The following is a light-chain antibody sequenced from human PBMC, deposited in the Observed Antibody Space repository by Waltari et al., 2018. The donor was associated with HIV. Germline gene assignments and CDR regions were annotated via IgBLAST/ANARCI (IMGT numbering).Light chain of an antibody. Sequence: SVLTQPPSVSGAPGQRVTISCSESGSNIGATYDVHWYPHLPGTAPKPLIYGNSNRPSGVPDRVSGSKAGTAASLAITGLQPEDEGDYYCQSYDSRLSGSVFGGGTKLTVL. CDR2: GNS. J-gene: IGLJ2*01. CDR3: QSYDSRLSGSV. CDR1: GSNIGATYD. V-gene: IGLV1-40*01.